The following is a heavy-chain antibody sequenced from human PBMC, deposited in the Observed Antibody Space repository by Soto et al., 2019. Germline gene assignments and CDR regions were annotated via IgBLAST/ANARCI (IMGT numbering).Heavy chain of an antibody. Sequence: SVKVSCKASGGTFSSYAISWVRQAPGQGLEWMGGIIPIFGTANYAQKYQGRVTITADKSTSTAYMELSSLRSEDTAVYYCARTSSIVVNFCGMDVWGQGTTVTVSS. J-gene: IGHJ6*02. CDR2: IIPIFGTA. D-gene: IGHD3-22*01. CDR1: GGTFSSYA. V-gene: IGHV1-69*06. CDR3: ARTSSIVVNFCGMDV.